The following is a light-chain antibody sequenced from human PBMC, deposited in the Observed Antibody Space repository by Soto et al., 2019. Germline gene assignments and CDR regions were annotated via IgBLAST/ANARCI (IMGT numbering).Light chain of an antibody. J-gene: IGLJ1*01. Sequence: QSVLTQPPSVSGAPGQRATISCTGSSSNIGAPYDVQWYQQLPGTAPKLLIYGNDKRPFGVPGRFSASRSGTSASLAITGLQAEDEADFYCQSYDNTLRGFVFGTGTKVTVL. CDR1: SSNIGAPYD. V-gene: IGLV1-40*01. CDR3: QSYDNTLRGFV. CDR2: GND.